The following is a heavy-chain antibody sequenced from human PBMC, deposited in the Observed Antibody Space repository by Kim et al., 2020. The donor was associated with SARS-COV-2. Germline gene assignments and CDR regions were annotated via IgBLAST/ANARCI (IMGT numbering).Heavy chain of an antibody. CDR2: INHSGST. J-gene: IGHJ6*02. D-gene: IGHD3-10*01. Sequence: SKTLSLTCAVYGGSFSGYYWSWIRQPPGKGLEWIGEINHSGSTNYNPSLKSRVTISVDTSKNQFSLKLSSVTAADTAVYYCARMPSGAAQRSYYGMDVWGQGTTVTVSS. CDR3: ARMPSGAAQRSYYGMDV. CDR1: GGSFSGYY. V-gene: IGHV4-34*01.